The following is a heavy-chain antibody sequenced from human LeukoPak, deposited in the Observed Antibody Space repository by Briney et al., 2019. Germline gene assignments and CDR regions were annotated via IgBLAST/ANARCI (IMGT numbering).Heavy chain of an antibody. CDR1: GFSFSGHW. V-gene: IGHV3-74*01. D-gene: IGHD2-21*01. CDR2: ISPTGSTT. J-gene: IGHJ4*02. CDR3: AKDGDSHSPPYYFDY. Sequence: GSLRLXCTASGFSFSGHWMHWARQLPGKGLVWVSRISPTGSTTSYADSVKGRFTVSRDNAKNTLYLQVNNLRAEDTAVYYCAKDGDSHSPPYYFDYWGQGTLVTVSS.